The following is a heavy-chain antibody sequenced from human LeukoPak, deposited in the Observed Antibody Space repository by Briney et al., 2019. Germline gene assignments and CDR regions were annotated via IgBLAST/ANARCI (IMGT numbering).Heavy chain of an antibody. J-gene: IGHJ4*02. V-gene: IGHV1-46*01. CDR2: INPSGGST. CDR1: GYTFTSYY. CDR3: ARAPPNRYYDSTPPDY. Sequence: ASVKVSCKASGYTFTSYYMHWVRQAPGQGLEWMGIINPSGGSTSYAQKFQGRVTMTRDTSTSTVYMELSSLRSEDTAVYYCARAPPNRYYDSTPPDYWGQGTLVTVSS. D-gene: IGHD3-22*01.